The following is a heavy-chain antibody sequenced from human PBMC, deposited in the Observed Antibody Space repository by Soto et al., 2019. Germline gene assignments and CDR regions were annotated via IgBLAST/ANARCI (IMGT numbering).Heavy chain of an antibody. Sequence: EEQLVESGGGLVQPGGSLRLSCAASGFSIRDYWMTWVRQAPGKGLDWVANIKQDGSEKFYVDSLKGRFTISRYNAKNSGYLLMNSLRADDTAVYYCARGKDGRRAGTYYFDMDVWGKGTTVTLSS. CDR3: ARGKDGRRAGTYYFDMDV. CDR2: IKQDGSEK. D-gene: IGHD1-1*01. V-gene: IGHV3-7*01. CDR1: GFSIRDYW. J-gene: IGHJ6*03.